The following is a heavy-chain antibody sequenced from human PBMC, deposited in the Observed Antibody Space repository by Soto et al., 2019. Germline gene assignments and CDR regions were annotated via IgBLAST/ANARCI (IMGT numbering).Heavy chain of an antibody. CDR2: IYYSGST. Sequence: SETLSLTCPVSFGSISSYYWSWIRQPPGKGLEWIGYIYYSGSTNYNPSLKSRVTISVDTSKNQFSLKLSSVTAADTAVYYCAYHGEPHAFDIWGQGTMVTVSS. D-gene: IGHD3-10*01. CDR1: FGSISSYY. CDR3: AYHGEPHAFDI. J-gene: IGHJ3*02. V-gene: IGHV4-59*01.